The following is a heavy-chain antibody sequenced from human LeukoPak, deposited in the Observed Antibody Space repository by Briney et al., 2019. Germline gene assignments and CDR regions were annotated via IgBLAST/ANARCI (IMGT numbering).Heavy chain of an antibody. Sequence: SETLSLTCTVSSGSISSHYWSWIRQPPGKGLEWIGYIYYSGSTNYNPSLKSRVTISVDTSKSQFSLKLSSVTAADTAVYYCVRAIAAAGTLYWFDPWGQGTLVTVSS. CDR2: IYYSGST. J-gene: IGHJ5*02. CDR1: SGSISSHY. CDR3: VRAIAAAGTLYWFDP. V-gene: IGHV4-59*11. D-gene: IGHD6-13*01.